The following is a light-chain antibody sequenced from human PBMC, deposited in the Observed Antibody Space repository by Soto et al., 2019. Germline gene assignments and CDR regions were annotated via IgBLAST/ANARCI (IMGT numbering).Light chain of an antibody. J-gene: IGKJ1*01. Sequence: DIPMTQSPSSLSASVGDRVTITCRASPSISSYLNWYQQKPGKAPKVLIYAASSLQSGVPSRFSGSGSGTDFSLTISSLQPEDFATDYCQQSYSTPWTFGQGTNVEIK. CDR2: AAS. V-gene: IGKV1-39*01. CDR3: QQSYSTPWT. CDR1: PSISSY.